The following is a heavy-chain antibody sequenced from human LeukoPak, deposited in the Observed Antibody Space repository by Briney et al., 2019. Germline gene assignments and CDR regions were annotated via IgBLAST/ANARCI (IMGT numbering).Heavy chain of an antibody. J-gene: IGHJ4*02. CDR3: ATSYNYYGSGSSSLYYFDY. V-gene: IGHV4-59*12. CDR1: GGSISSYY. CDR2: IYYSGST. Sequence: SETLSLTCTVSGGSISSYYWSWIRQPPGKGLEWIGYIYYSGSTNYNPSLKSRVTISVDTSKNQFSLKLSSVTAADTAVYYCATSYNYYGSGSSSLYYFDYWGQGTLVTASS. D-gene: IGHD3-10*01.